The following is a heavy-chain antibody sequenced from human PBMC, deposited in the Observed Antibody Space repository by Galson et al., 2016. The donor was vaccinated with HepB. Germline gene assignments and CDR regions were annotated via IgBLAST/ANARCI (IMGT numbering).Heavy chain of an antibody. CDR1: GFTFAPYF. D-gene: IGHD6-13*01. CDR3: VKDKDSAGGTPDYFDF. V-gene: IGHV3-43*01. CDR2: ISFDGVLA. J-gene: IGHJ4*02. Sequence: SLRLSCAASGFTFAPYFMHWVRQVPGKGLEWVALISFDGVLAYCSGSVKGRFIISRDNSKSSLYLLMNNLRSEDTALYYCVKDKDSAGGTPDYFDFWGRGTLVTVSS.